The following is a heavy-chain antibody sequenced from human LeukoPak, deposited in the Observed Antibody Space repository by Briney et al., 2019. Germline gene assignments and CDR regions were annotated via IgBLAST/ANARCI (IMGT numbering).Heavy chain of an antibody. CDR3: ARGDTAMVLLDY. D-gene: IGHD5-18*01. J-gene: IGHJ4*02. CDR2: IKQDGSEK. V-gene: IGHV3-7*01. CDR1: GVTFSSYW. Sequence: GGSLRLSCAASGVTFSSYWMSWVRQAPGKGREWVANIKQDGSEKYYVDSVKGRFTISRDNAKNSLYLQMNSLRAEDTAVYYCARGDTAMVLLDYWGQGTLVTVSS.